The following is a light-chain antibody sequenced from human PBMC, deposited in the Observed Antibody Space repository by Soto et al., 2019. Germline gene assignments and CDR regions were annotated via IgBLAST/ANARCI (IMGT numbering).Light chain of an antibody. Sequence: EILMTQSPATLAVSPGERAILSCRASQKIGTKLDWYQQKPGQAPRLLLYGASTRATGVPARFRDRGAGTDFTLTISSLRTEDFAVSFWAQYSNWPQWMFGLVTKVDIK. CDR2: GAS. CDR3: AQYSNWPQWM. J-gene: IGKJ1*01. V-gene: IGKV3-15*01. CDR1: QKIGTK.